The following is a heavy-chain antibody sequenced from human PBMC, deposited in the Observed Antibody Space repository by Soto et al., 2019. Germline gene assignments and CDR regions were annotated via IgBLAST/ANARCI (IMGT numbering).Heavy chain of an antibody. CDR3: ARAYSDAFDI. V-gene: IGHV3-11*01. CDR1: GFTFSSYY. J-gene: IGHJ3*02. Sequence: PGGSLRLSCAASGFTFSSYYMTWIRQAPGKGLEWVSYISSSGTGIYYPDSVKGRFTISRDNAKNSLYLQMSSLRAEDTAVYYCARAYSDAFDIWGQGTMVTVSS. D-gene: IGHD2-15*01. CDR2: ISSSGTGI.